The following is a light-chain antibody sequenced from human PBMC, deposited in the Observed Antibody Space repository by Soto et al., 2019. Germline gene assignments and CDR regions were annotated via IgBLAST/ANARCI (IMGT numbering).Light chain of an antibody. CDR3: QQYNSYSKT. V-gene: IGKV1-5*03. CDR2: KAS. J-gene: IGKJ1*01. Sequence: DIQMTQSPSTLSVSVGDRVTITCRASQSISSWLAWYQQKPGKAPKLLIYKASSLEGGVPSRFSGSGSGTEFTLTISSLQPDDFATYYCQQYNSYSKTFGHGTKVEIK. CDR1: QSISSW.